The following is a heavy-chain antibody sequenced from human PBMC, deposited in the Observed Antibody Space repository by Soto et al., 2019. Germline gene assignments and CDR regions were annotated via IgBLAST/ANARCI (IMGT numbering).Heavy chain of an antibody. CDR2: INHSGST. D-gene: IGHD4-17*01. Sequence: LALTCAVYGGSFSGYYWSWIRQPPGKGLEWIGEINHSGSTNYNPSLKSRVTISVGTSKNQFSLKLSSVTAADTAVYYCARGNVNGDYFDYWGQGTLVTVSS. V-gene: IGHV4-34*01. CDR1: GGSFSGYY. J-gene: IGHJ4*02. CDR3: ARGNVNGDYFDY.